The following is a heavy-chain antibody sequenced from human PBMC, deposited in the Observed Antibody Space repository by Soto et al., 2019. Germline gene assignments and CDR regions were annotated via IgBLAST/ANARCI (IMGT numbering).Heavy chain of an antibody. CDR2: IFHSGSS. CDR3: AAHSGHTYGPLDF. J-gene: IGHJ4*02. V-gene: IGHV4-30-2*01. CDR1: GVSIDNDAYS. Sequence: SETLSLTCAVSGVSIDNDAYSWSWIRQPPGKRLEWIGEIFHSGSSNYNPSLKSRVTISVDKSRNQFSLRLTSVTAADTAVYFCAAHSGHTYGPLDFWGQGTQVTVSS. D-gene: IGHD5-18*01.